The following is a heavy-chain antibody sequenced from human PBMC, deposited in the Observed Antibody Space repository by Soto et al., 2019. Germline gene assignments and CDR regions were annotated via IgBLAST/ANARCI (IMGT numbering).Heavy chain of an antibody. CDR2: IIHIFGTA. J-gene: IGHJ6*02. Sequence: QVQLVQSGAEVKKPGSSVKVSCKASGGTFSSYAISWVRQAPGQGLEWMGGIIHIFGTANYAQKFQGRVTITADESTSTAYMELSSLRSEDTAVYYCARGGVVVPAATIFRYYYYYGMDVWGQGTTVTVSS. D-gene: IGHD2-2*01. CDR1: GGTFSSYA. V-gene: IGHV1-69*01. CDR3: ARGGVVVPAATIFRYYYYYGMDV.